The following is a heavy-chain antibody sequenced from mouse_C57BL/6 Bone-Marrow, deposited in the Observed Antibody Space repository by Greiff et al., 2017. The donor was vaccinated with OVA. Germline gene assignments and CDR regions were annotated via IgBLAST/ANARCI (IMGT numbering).Heavy chain of an antibody. CDR2: IYPRSGNT. D-gene: IGHD1-1*01. CDR3: ARLGYYGSSYYWYFDV. J-gene: IGHJ1*03. Sequence: QVQLQQSGAELARPGASVKLSCKASGYTFTSYGISWVKQRTGQGLEWIGEIYPRSGNTYYNEKFKGKATLTADKSSSTAYMELRSLPSEDSAVYFCARLGYYGSSYYWYFDVWGTGTTVTVSS. CDR1: GYTFTSYG. V-gene: IGHV1-81*01.